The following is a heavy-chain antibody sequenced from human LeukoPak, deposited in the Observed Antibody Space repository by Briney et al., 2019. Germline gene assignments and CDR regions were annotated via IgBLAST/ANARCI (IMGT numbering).Heavy chain of an antibody. J-gene: IGHJ4*02. Sequence: SETLSLTCTVSGGSISSYYWSWIRQPPGKGLEWIGYIHYSGSFNYNPSLKSRVTISADTSKKQFSMKLSFVTAADTAVYYCARSPDGYRYTYFDYWGQGTLVTVSS. D-gene: IGHD5-18*01. CDR2: IHYSGSF. CDR1: GGSISSYY. CDR3: ARSPDGYRYTYFDY. V-gene: IGHV4-59*01.